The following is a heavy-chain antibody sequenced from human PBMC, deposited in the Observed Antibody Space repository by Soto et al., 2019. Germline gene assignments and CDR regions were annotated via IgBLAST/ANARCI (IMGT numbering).Heavy chain of an antibody. Sequence: VGSLRLSCASSGCTFSSYAMHCVRESPGKGLEWVAAISFDGSNKYYADYVKGRFTISRDNSKDTLYLQMNSLRVEDTAVYYCARDLFGAVDGPFHYWGQGTRVIVSS. V-gene: IGHV3-30-3*01. J-gene: IGHJ4*02. CDR2: ISFDGSNK. D-gene: IGHD6-13*01. CDR1: GCTFSSYA. CDR3: ARDLFGAVDGPFHY.